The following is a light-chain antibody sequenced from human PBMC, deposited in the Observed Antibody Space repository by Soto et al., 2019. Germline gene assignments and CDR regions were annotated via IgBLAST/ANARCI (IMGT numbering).Light chain of an antibody. CDR2: EVS. CDR3: SSYTGSSTPV. Sequence: QSALTQPASVSGSPGQSITISCTGTSSDVGGYNYVSWYQHHPGKAPKLMIYEVSNRPAGVSNRFSGSKSGNTASLTISGLQAEDEAGYYCSSYTGSSTPVFGGGTQLTVL. J-gene: IGLJ3*02. V-gene: IGLV2-14*01. CDR1: SSDVGGYNY.